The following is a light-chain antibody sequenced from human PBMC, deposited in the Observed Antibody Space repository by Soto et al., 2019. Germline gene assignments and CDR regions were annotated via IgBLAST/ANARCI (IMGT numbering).Light chain of an antibody. CDR3: SSFGNGNLVI. J-gene: IGLJ2*01. V-gene: IGLV2-8*01. CDR1: SSDVGFYNS. CDR2: GVN. Sequence: QSALTQPPSASGSPGQSVTISCTGTSSDVGFYNSVSWFQHHPGKAPKLIIFGVNRRPSGVPDRFSGSKSDNTASLTVSGLQTEDEANYYCSSFGNGNLVIFGGGTQLPS.